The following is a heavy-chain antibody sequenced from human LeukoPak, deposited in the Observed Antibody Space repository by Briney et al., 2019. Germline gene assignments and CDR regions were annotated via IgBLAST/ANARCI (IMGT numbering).Heavy chain of an antibody. CDR3: ATLTGTTYPYYFDF. D-gene: IGHD1-20*01. CDR2: LYHSGSP. Sequence: PSETLSLTCTVSGASIRHYYWSWIRQPPGKGLEWIGNLYHSGSPNYSPSLRSRVTISIDTAKNQFSLRLRSVTAADTAVYYCATLTGTTYPYYFDFWGQATLVTVSS. J-gene: IGHJ4*02. V-gene: IGHV4-59*01. CDR1: GASIRHYY.